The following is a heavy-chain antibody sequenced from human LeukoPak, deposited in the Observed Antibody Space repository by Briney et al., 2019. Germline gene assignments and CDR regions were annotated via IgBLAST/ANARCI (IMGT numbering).Heavy chain of an antibody. CDR1: GFSLSNARMG. CDR2: IFSNDEK. V-gene: IGHV2-26*01. J-gene: IGHJ6*03. D-gene: IGHD1-7*01. Sequence: SAPTLVKPTETLTLTCTVSGFSLSNARMGASWIRQPPGKALDTLAHIFSNDEKPHSTTLKSRPTISKDTSKSQVVLTMTNMDPVDTATYYCARIRSGTTFVGYYYYYMDVWGKGTTVTVSS. CDR3: ARIRSGTTFVGYYYYYMDV.